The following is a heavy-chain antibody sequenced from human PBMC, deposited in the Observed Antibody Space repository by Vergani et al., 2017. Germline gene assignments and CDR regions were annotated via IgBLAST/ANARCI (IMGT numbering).Heavy chain of an antibody. D-gene: IGHD3-16*01. CDR3: ASGKYYSDSTSHFRGRYFDV. CDR1: GDSIISRSYY. J-gene: IGHJ2*01. CDR2: IYNSGNG. Sequence: QMQLQESGPGLVKASETLSLTCTVSGDSIISRSYYLGWIRQPPGKGLEWIGSIYNSGNGDSSSSLKSRVTISADTSKNQLSLRLTSVTAADTAVYYCASGKYYSDSTSHFRGRYFDVWGRGTLVTVPS. V-gene: IGHV4-39*01.